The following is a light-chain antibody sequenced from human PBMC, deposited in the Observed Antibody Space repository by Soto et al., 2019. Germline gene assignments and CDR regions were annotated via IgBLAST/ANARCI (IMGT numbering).Light chain of an antibody. Sequence: EIVLTQSPGTLSLSPGERATLSCRASQSISSTYLAWYRQKPGQAPRLLIYAASSRATGIPDRFSGSGSGTDFTLTISRPEPEDFAVYYCQQYYASSWTFGQGTKVDIK. V-gene: IGKV3-20*01. CDR1: QSISSTY. CDR3: QQYYASSWT. CDR2: AAS. J-gene: IGKJ1*01.